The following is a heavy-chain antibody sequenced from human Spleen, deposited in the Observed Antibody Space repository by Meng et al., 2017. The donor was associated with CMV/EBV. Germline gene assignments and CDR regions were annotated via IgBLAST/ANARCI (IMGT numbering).Heavy chain of an antibody. V-gene: IGHV4-34*01. J-gene: IGHJ5*02. Sequence: QVQLQQWGAGLFRPSETLSLTWDVYGESFSGDYWSWIRQPAGXGVEWIGEINHSGSTNYNPSLKSRVTISVDTSKNQFSLKLSSVTAADTAVYYCASFSVTWGQGTLVTVSS. CDR1: GESFSGDY. D-gene: IGHD4-17*01. CDR3: ASFSVT. CDR2: INHSGST.